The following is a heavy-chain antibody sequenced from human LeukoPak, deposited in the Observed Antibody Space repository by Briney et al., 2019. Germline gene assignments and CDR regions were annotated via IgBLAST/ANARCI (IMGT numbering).Heavy chain of an antibody. CDR1: GFTFSSYW. CDR3: ARDKVVGATFFDY. Sequence: GGSLRLSCAASGFTFSSYWMRWVRQAPGKGPEWVANIKQGATEIYYVDSVKGRFTISRDNAKNSLYLQMNSLREEDTAVYYCARDKVVGATFFDYWGQGTLVTVSS. V-gene: IGHV3-7*01. CDR2: IKQGATEI. J-gene: IGHJ4*02. D-gene: IGHD1-26*01.